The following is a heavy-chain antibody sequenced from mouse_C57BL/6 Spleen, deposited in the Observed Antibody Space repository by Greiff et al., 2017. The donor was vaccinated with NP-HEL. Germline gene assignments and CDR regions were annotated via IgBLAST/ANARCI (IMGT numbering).Heavy chain of an antibody. V-gene: IGHV1-80*01. CDR1: GYAFSSYW. J-gene: IGHJ4*01. CDR2: IYPGDGDT. CDR3: AREETIITTPCAMDY. D-gene: IGHD2-12*01. Sequence: VQLQQSGAELVKPGASVKISCKASGYAFSSYWMNWVKQRPGKGLEWIGQIYPGDGDTNYNGKFKGKATLTADKSSSTAYMQLSSLTSEDSEVYFGAREETIITTPCAMDYWGQGTSVTVSS.